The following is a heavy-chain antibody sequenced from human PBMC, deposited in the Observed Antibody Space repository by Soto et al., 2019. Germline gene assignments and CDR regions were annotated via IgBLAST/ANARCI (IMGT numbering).Heavy chain of an antibody. V-gene: IGHV3-23*01. CDR1: GFTFSSYA. Sequence: GGSLRLSCAASGFTFSSYAMSWVRQAPGKGLEWVSAISGSGGSTYYPDSVKGRFTISRDNSKNTLYLQMNSLRAEDTAVYYCAKERFPSYSSSWYPYGVWGQGTLVTVSS. CDR3: AKERFPSYSSSWYPYGV. J-gene: IGHJ4*02. D-gene: IGHD6-13*01. CDR2: ISGSGGST.